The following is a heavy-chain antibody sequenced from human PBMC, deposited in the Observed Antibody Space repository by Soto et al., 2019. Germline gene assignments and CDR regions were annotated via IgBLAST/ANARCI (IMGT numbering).Heavy chain of an antibody. CDR3: ARAQPGGMDNYFYYMDV. J-gene: IGHJ6*03. V-gene: IGHV3-33*01. D-gene: IGHD3-16*01. CDR1: GFSLSNYG. CDR2: IWYDGTNK. Sequence: QVQLVECGGGVVQPGRSLRLSCAASGFSLSNYGIHWVRQAPGKGLEWVAVIWYDGTNKAYADSVKGRFAISRDISKNTVDRQMNSLRAEDTAVYYWARAQPGGMDNYFYYMDVWGKGTTVTVSS.